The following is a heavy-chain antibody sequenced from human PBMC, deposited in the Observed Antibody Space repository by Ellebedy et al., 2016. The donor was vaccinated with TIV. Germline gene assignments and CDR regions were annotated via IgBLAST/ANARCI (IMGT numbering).Heavy chain of an antibody. J-gene: IGHJ5*02. V-gene: IGHV4-59*04. Sequence: MPSETLSLTCTVSGGSISSYYWSRIRQPPGKGLEWIGYIYYSGSTYYNPSLRSRATISVDTSKNQFSLQLNSVTAADTAVYYCAPYCTSSSCSTRRGFDPWGQGTLVTVSS. CDR1: GGSISSYY. CDR3: APYCTSSSCSTRRGFDP. CDR2: IYYSGST. D-gene: IGHD2-2*01.